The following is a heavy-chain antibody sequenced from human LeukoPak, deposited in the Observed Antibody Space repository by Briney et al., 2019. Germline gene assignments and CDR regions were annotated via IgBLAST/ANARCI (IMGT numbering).Heavy chain of an antibody. J-gene: IGHJ4*02. V-gene: IGHV4-39*01. CDR1: GGSISSSSYH. CDR2: VFYSGST. CDR3: ARRDRYYDFPSGLATAYYFDF. Sequence: SETLSLTCTVSGGSISSSSYHWGWIRQPPGQGLEWIGSVFYSGSTYYNPSLKSRVIISIDTSKNQFSLKLSFVTAADTAMYYCARRDRYYDFPSGLATAYYFDFWGQGTLVTVSS. D-gene: IGHD3-3*01.